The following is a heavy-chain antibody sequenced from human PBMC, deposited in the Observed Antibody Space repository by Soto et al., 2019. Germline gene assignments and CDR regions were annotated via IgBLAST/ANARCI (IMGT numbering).Heavy chain of an antibody. CDR2: IDPSDSYT. J-gene: IGHJ3*02. D-gene: IGHD1-26*01. Sequence: EVQLVQSGAEVKNPGESLRLSCKGSGYSFTSYWISWVRQMPGKGLEWMGRIDPSDSYTNYSPSFQGHVTISADKSISTAYLQWSSLKASDTAMYYCARHDGRGGSHPDAFDIWGQGTMVTVSS. CDR3: ARHDGRGGSHPDAFDI. CDR1: GYSFTSYW. V-gene: IGHV5-10-1*03.